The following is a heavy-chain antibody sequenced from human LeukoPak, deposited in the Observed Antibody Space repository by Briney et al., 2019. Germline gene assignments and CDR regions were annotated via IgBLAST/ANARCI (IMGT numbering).Heavy chain of an antibody. CDR2: IYTGGST. CDR3: ARDRSPGAAAGTGWFDP. J-gene: IGHJ5*02. D-gene: IGHD6-13*01. CDR1: GGSISSGGYY. V-gene: IGHV4-61*02. Sequence: PSQTLSLTCTVSGGSISSGGYYWSWIRQPAGKGLEWIGRIYTGGSTNYNPSLKSRVTMSVDTSKNQFSLKLSSVTAADTAVYYCARDRSPGAAAGTGWFDPWGQGTLVTVSS.